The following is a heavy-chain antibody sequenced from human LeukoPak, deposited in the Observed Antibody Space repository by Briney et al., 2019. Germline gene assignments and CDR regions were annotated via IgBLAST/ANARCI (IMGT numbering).Heavy chain of an antibody. J-gene: IGHJ5*02. CDR3: ARVSGYCSGGSCYANWFDP. CDR2: IYYSGST. V-gene: IGHV4-59*01. D-gene: IGHD2-15*01. Sequence: PSETLSLTCTVSGGSISSYHWSWIRQPPGKGLEWIGYIYYSGSTNYNPSLKSRVTISVDTSKNQFSLKLSSVTAADTAVYYCARVSGYCSGGSCYANWFDPWGQGTWSPSPQ. CDR1: GGSISSYH.